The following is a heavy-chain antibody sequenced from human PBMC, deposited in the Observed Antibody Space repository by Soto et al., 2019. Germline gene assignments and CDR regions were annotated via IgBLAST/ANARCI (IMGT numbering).Heavy chain of an antibody. D-gene: IGHD2-15*01. CDR2: IYYSGST. CDR1: GGSISSSSYY. V-gene: IGHV4-39*01. Sequence: QLQLQESGPGLVKPSETLSLTCTVSGGSISSSSYYWGWIRQPPGKGLEWIGSIYYSGSTYYNPSLKSRVTISVETSKNQFSLKLSSVTAADTAVYYCARQDIVVVVAATPTEYFQHWGQGTLVTVSS. J-gene: IGHJ1*01. CDR3: ARQDIVVVVAATPTEYFQH.